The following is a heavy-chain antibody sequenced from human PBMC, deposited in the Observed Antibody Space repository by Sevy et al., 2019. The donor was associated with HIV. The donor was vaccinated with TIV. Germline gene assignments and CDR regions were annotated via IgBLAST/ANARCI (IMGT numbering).Heavy chain of an antibody. J-gene: IGHJ6*02. Sequence: GGSLRLSCTASGFTFGDYAMSWCRQAPGKGLEWVGFIRSNTYGGTTEYAGSAKGRFTISRDDSKSIAYLQMNSLKTEDTAVYYCTRVRGTISPYYYYGMDVWGQGTTVTVSS. V-gene: IGHV3-49*03. CDR2: IRSNTYGGTT. CDR1: GFTFGDYA. D-gene: IGHD3-16*01. CDR3: TRVRGTISPYYYYGMDV.